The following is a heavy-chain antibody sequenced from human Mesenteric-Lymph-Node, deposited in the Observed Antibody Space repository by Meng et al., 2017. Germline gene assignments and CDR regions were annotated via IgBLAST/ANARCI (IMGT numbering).Heavy chain of an antibody. V-gene: IGHV4-30-4*01. CDR2: IHYSGTT. CDR1: DGFTTSDDYY. J-gene: IGHJ4*02. Sequence: QVQLQESSQGLVKPSQTLSLTCTVSDGFTTSDDYYWSWIRQPPGKGLEWIGYIHYSGTTYYNPSLKSRIAISLDTSKNQFSLNLNSVTAADAAVYYCARDSPGGYGYFDSWGQGTLVTVSS. D-gene: IGHD5-12*01. CDR3: ARDSPGGYGYFDS.